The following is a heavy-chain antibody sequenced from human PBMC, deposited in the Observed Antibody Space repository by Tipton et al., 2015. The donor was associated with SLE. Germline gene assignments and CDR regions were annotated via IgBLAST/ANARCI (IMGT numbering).Heavy chain of an antibody. J-gene: IGHJ4*02. CDR2: INHSGST. CDR3: AQDPRGVVLRGFAY. CDR1: GGSFSGYY. V-gene: IGHV4-34*01. D-gene: IGHD4/OR15-4a*01. Sequence: TLSLTCAVYGGSFSGYYWSWIRQPPGKGLEWIGEINHSGSTNYNPSLKSRFTISVDTSKNQFSLKLSSVTAADTAVYYCAQDPRGVVLRGFAYWCLGPLVAVSS.